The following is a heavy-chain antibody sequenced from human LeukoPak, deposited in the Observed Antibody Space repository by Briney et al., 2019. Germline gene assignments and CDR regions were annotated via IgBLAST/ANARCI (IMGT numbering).Heavy chain of an antibody. J-gene: IGHJ6*02. Sequence: TLSLTCTVSGGSISSGGYYWSWIRQHPGKGLEWIGYIYYSGSTYYNPSLKSQVTISVDTSKNQFSLKLSSVTAADTAVYYCARSPAYSNYDPVGYYYYYGMDVWGQGTTVTVSS. CDR3: ARSPAYSNYDPVGYYYYYGMDV. CDR1: GGSISSGGYY. D-gene: IGHD4-11*01. V-gene: IGHV4-31*01. CDR2: IYYSGST.